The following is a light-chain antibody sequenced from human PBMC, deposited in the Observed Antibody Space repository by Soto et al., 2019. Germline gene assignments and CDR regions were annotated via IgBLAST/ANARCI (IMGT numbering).Light chain of an antibody. CDR1: SSDVGAYDY. CDR3: SSFTRSSTRV. V-gene: IGLV2-14*03. Sequence: QSVRTQPASVSGSPGQAIAISCTGTSSDVGAYDYVSWYQQHPDKAPKLMIYEVSNRPSGVSNRFSGSKSVNTATLTISGLQAEDEADYYCSSFTRSSTRVFGTGTKVTV. CDR2: EVS. J-gene: IGLJ1*01.